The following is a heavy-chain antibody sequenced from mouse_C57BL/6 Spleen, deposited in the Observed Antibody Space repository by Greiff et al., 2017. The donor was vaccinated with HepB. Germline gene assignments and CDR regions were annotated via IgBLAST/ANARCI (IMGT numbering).Heavy chain of an antibody. CDR2: IYPGSGNT. J-gene: IGHJ4*01. CDR1: GYTFTDYY. D-gene: IGHD2-2*01. V-gene: IGHV1-76*01. CDR3: ARDGYDPMDY. Sequence: VQLQQSGAELVRPGASVKLSCKASGYTFTDYYINWVKQRPGQGLEWIARIYPGSGNTYYNEKFKGKATLTAEKSSSTAYMQLSSLTSEDSAVYFCARDGYDPMDYWGQGTSVTVSS.